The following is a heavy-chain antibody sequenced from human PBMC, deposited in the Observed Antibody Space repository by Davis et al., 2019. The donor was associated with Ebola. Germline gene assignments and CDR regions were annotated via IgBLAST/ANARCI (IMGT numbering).Heavy chain of an antibody. CDR3: TTDDYGILGYFDL. D-gene: IGHD4-17*01. Sequence: GGSLRLSCEVSGFTFKNAWMSWVRQAPGKGLEWLGRIKSKSDGGAADYATSVKDRFIISRDDSQSTVFLKMSRLKTEDTAVYFCTTDDYGILGYFDLWGRGTLVTVSS. J-gene: IGHJ2*01. CDR2: IKSKSDGGAA. CDR1: GFTFKNAW. V-gene: IGHV3-15*01.